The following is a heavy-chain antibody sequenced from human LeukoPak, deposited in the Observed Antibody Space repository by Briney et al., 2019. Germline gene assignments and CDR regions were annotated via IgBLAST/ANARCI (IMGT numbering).Heavy chain of an antibody. J-gene: IGHJ4*02. V-gene: IGHV4-30-2*01. CDR1: GGSISSGGYY. D-gene: IGHD6-13*01. CDR3: ARYSSSWLVTFDY. Sequence: SETLSLTCTVSGGSISSGGYYWSWIRQPPGKGLEWIGYIYHSGSTYYNPSLKSRVTISVDRSKIQFSLKLSSVTAADTAVYYCARYSSSWLVTFDYWGQGTLVTVSS. CDR2: IYHSGST.